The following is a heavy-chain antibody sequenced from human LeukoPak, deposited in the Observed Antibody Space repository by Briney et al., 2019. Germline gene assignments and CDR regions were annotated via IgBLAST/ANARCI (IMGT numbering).Heavy chain of an antibody. Sequence: PSQTLSLTCVVSGGSISSGGYSWSWIRQPPGKGLEWIGYIHRSGSTYYNPSLKSRVTISVDRSKNQFSLKLSSVTAADTAVYYCARGSITMVRGSSDWFDPWGQGTLVTVSS. CDR3: ARGSITMVRGSSDWFDP. J-gene: IGHJ5*02. CDR2: IHRSGST. V-gene: IGHV4-30-2*01. D-gene: IGHD3-10*01. CDR1: GGSISSGGYS.